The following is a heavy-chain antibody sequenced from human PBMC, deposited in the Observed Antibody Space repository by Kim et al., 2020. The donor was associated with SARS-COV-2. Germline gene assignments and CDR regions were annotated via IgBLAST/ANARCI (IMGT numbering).Heavy chain of an antibody. V-gene: IGHV3-53*01. J-gene: IGHJ4*02. CDR3: ARYHSSSMSYFDY. CDR1: GFTVSGDY. D-gene: IGHD6-6*01. CDR2: IYSGGST. Sequence: GGSLRLSCAASGFTVSGDYMSWVRQSPGNGLEWVSGIYSGGSTSYADSVKGRFTISRDNSNNTLFLQMNNLRAEDTAVYYCARYHSSSMSYFDYWGQGTL.